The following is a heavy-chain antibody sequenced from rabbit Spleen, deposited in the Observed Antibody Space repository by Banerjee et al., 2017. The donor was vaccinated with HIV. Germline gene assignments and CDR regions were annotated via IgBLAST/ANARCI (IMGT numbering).Heavy chain of an antibody. D-gene: IGHD2-1*01. CDR1: GFSFSNKAV. CDR3: ARGSATMTMVITGYYFNL. Sequence: QEQLVESGGGLVKPEGSLKLSCTASGFSFSNKAVMCWVRQAPGKGLEWIACIDSGRSGKTYYATWAKGRFTVSKVSSTTVTLQMTSLTAADTATYFCARGSATMTMVITGYYFNLWGPGTLVTVS. J-gene: IGHJ4*01. CDR2: IDSGRSGKT. V-gene: IGHV1S45*01.